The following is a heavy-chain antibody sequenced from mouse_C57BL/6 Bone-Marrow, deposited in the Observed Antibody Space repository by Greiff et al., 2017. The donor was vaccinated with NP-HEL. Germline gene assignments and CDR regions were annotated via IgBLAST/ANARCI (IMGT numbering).Heavy chain of an antibody. V-gene: IGHV1-69*01. D-gene: IGHD2-12*01. CDR2: IDPSDSYT. J-gene: IGHJ4*01. CDR3: ARSYYRYAMDY. CDR1: GYTFTSYW. Sequence: VQLQQPGAELVMPGASVKLSCKASGYTFTSYWMHWVKQRPGQGLEWIGEIDPSDSYTNYNQKFKGKSTLTVDKSSSTAYMQLSSLTSEDSAVYYCARSYYRYAMDYWGQGTSVTVSS.